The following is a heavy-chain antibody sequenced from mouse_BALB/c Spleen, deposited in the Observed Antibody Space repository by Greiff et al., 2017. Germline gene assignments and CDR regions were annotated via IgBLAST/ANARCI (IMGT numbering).Heavy chain of an antibody. V-gene: IGHV1S56*01. CDR3: ARGEDHWFAY. CDR2: IYPGNVNT. CDR1: GYTFTSYY. J-gene: IGHJ3*01. Sequence: VQLQQSGPELVKPGASVRISCKASGYTFTSYYIHWVKQRPGQGLEWIGWIYPGNVNTKYNEKFKGKATLTADKSSSTAYMQLSSLTSEDSAVYFCARGEDHWFAYWGQGTLVTVSA.